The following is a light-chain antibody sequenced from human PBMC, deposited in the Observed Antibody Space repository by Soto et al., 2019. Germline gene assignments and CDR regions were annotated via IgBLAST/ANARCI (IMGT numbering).Light chain of an antibody. V-gene: IGKV4-1*01. CDR2: WAS. CDR1: QSVLYSSNNKSY. J-gene: IGKJ1*01. CDR3: QQYYSTGMWT. Sequence: DIVMTQSPDSLAVSLGERATINCKSSQSVLYSSNNKSYLAWYQQKPGQPPKLLIYWASVRESGVPDRFSGSGSGTDFTLTISTLQAEDVAVYYCQQYYSTGMWTFGQGTKVEIK.